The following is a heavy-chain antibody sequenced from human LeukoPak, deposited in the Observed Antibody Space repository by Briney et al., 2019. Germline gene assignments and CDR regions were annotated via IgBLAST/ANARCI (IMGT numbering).Heavy chain of an antibody. V-gene: IGHV3-66*01. J-gene: IGHJ3*02. D-gene: IGHD3-10*01. CDR1: GFTVSSNY. CDR3: ARAGYYYDAFDI. CDR2: IYSGGST. Sequence: GGSLRLSCAASGFTVSSNYMSWVRQAPGNGLEWVSVIYSGGSTYYADSVKGRFTISRDNSKNTLYLQMNSLRAEDTAVYYCARAGYYYDAFDIWGQGTMVTVSS.